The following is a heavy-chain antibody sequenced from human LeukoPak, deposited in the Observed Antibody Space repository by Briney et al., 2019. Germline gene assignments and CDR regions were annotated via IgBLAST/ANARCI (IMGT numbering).Heavy chain of an antibody. Sequence: SVKVSCKASGGTFSSYAISWVQQAPGQGLEWMGRIIPILGIANYAQKFQGRVTITADKSTSTAYMELSSLRSEDTAVYYCARDLWTAAAGTIYYYGMDVWGQGTTVTVSS. CDR3: ARDLWTAAAGTIYYYGMDV. J-gene: IGHJ6*02. V-gene: IGHV1-69*04. CDR2: IIPILGIA. D-gene: IGHD6-13*01. CDR1: GGTFSSYA.